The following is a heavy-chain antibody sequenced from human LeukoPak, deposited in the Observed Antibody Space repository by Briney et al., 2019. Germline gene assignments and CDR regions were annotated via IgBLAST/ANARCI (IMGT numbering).Heavy chain of an antibody. CDR2: ISVSGNT. CDR3: ARDSFRGSYSDY. CDR1: GFTLSSYA. J-gene: IGHJ4*02. Sequence: GGSLRLSCAASGFTLSSYAMSWVRQAPGKGLEWVSAISVSGNTYHADSVKGRFTISRDSSKNTLYLQMNRLRAEDAAVYYCARDSFRGSYSDYWGQGTLVTVSS. V-gene: IGHV3-23*01. D-gene: IGHD1-26*01.